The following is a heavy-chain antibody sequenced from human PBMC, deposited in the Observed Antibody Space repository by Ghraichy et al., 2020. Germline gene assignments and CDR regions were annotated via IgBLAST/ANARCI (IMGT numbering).Heavy chain of an antibody. Sequence: TLSLTCTVSGGSISSGGYYWSWIRQPPGKGLEWIGDLHHSGSTNYNPSLKSRVTISIDTTKNQFSLKLRSVTAADTAVYYCARPGITGTTSPFDYWGQGTLVTVSS. J-gene: IGHJ4*02. CDR1: GGSISSGGYY. D-gene: IGHD1-20*01. V-gene: IGHV4-61*08. CDR3: ARPGITGTTSPFDY. CDR2: LHHSGST.